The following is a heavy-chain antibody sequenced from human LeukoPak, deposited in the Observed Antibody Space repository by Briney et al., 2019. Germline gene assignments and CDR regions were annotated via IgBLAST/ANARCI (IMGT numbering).Heavy chain of an antibody. J-gene: IGHJ4*02. CDR1: GFTFSTFA. CDR3: VKGGWLDY. CDR2: ISDSDGST. Sequence: GGSLRLSCASSGFTFSTFAMSWARQAPGKGLEWVSFISDSDGSTFYADSVRGRFTSSRDNSNNTLYLHMNSLRVEDTAIYYCVKGGWLDYWGQGTLVTVSS. D-gene: IGHD6-19*01. V-gene: IGHV3-23*01.